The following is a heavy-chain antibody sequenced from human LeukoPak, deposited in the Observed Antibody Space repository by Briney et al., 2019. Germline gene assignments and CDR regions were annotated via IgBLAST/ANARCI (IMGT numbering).Heavy chain of an antibody. D-gene: IGHD4-17*01. J-gene: IGHJ3*02. CDR1: GFTFSSYS. V-gene: IGHV3-21*01. Sequence: GGSLRLSGAASGFTFSSYSMNWVGQAPGQGLEWVSSISSSSSYIYYADSVKGRFTISRDNAKNSLYLQMNSLRAEDTAVYYCAREGGYDYGDYWGAFDIWGQGTMVTVSS. CDR2: ISSSSSYI. CDR3: AREGGYDYGDYWGAFDI.